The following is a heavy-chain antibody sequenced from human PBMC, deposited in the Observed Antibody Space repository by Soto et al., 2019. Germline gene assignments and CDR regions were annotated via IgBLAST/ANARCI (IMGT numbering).Heavy chain of an antibody. CDR2: INAGNGNT. CDR1: GYTFTSYA. J-gene: IGHJ5*02. Sequence: GSVKVSCKASGYTFTSYAMHWVRQAPGQRLEWMGWINAGNGNTKYSQKFQGRVTITRDTSASTAYMELSSLRSEDTAVYYCARVKYYYDSSGYLNWFDPWGQGTLVTVSS. CDR3: ARVKYYYDSSGYLNWFDP. V-gene: IGHV1-3*01. D-gene: IGHD3-22*01.